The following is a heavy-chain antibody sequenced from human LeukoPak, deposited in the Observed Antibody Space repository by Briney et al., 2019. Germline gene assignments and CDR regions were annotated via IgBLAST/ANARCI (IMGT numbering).Heavy chain of an antibody. CDR1: GGSISSYY. D-gene: IGHD3-9*01. CDR2: IYTSGST. V-gene: IGHV4-4*07. J-gene: IGHJ3*02. Sequence: SETLSLTCTVSGGSISSYYWSWIRQPAGKGLEWIGRIYTSGSTNYNPSLKSRVTMSVDTSKNQFSLKLSSVTAADTAVYYCARSGYYDILTGYYTPATDAFDIWGQGTMVTVSS. CDR3: ARSGYYDILTGYYTPATDAFDI.